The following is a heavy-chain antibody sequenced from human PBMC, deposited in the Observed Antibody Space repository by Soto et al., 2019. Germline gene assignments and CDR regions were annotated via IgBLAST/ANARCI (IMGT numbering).Heavy chain of an antibody. J-gene: IGHJ4*02. V-gene: IGHV3-74*01. Sequence: EVQLVESGGGLVRPGGSLRLSCAVSGFTFTNYWMHWVRQAPGKGLVWVSRINNDGSGTSYADSVKGRFTISRDNAKNTLYLQVDSLRAEDTAVYFCGSVFEYWGRGALVTVSS. CDR2: INNDGSGT. CDR1: GFTFTNYW. CDR3: GSVFEY.